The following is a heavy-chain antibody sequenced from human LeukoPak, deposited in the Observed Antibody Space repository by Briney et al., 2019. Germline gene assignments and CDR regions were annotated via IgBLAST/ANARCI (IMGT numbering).Heavy chain of an antibody. Sequence: GGSLRLSCAASGFIFSSYGMHWVRQAPGKGLEWVAFIRYDGSNKYYADSVKGRFTISRDNSKNTLYLQMNSLRAEDTAVYYCAKLPSGSSPGLDYWGQGTLVTVSS. CDR1: GFIFSSYG. D-gene: IGHD1-26*01. J-gene: IGHJ4*02. CDR3: AKLPSGSSPGLDY. V-gene: IGHV3-30*02. CDR2: IRYDGSNK.